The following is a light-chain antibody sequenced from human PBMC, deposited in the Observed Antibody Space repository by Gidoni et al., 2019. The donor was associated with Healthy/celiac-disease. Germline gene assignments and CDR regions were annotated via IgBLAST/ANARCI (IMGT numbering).Light chain of an antibody. J-gene: IGKJ3*01. CDR2: GAS. CDR1: QSVSSN. Sequence: DIVMTQSPATLSVSPGERATLSCRASQSVSSNLAWYQQKPDQAPRLLIYGASTRATGIPARFSVSGSRTEFTLTISSLQSEDFAVYYCQQYNNWPLTFGPGTKVDIK. CDR3: QQYNNWPLT. V-gene: IGKV3-15*01.